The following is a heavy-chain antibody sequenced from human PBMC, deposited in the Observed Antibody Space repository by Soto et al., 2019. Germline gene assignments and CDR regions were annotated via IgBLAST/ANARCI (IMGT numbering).Heavy chain of an antibody. CDR3: ARDQPCSSTSCYTVNAFDI. V-gene: IGHV4-30-4*01. D-gene: IGHD2-2*02. CDR1: GGSISSGDYY. CDR2: IYYSGST. Sequence: QVQLQESGPGLVKPSQTLSLTCTVSGGSISSGDYYWSWIRQPPGKGLEWIGYIYYSGSTYYNPAIKSRVTISVDTSKSQFSLKLSSVTAADTAVYYCARDQPCSSTSCYTVNAFDIWGQGTMVTVSS. J-gene: IGHJ3*02.